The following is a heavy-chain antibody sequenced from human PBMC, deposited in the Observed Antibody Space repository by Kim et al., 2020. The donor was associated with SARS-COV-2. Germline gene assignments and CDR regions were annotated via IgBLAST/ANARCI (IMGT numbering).Heavy chain of an antibody. V-gene: IGHV5-10-1*01. Sequence: GESLKISCKGSGYSFTSYWISWVRQMPGKGLEWMGRIDPSDSYTNYSPSFQGHVTISADKSISTAYLQWSSLKASDTAMYYCARLPPASGGVVVAATVDYWGQGTLVTVSS. D-gene: IGHD2-15*01. CDR2: IDPSDSYT. CDR1: GYSFTSYW. CDR3: ARLPPASGGVVVAATVDY. J-gene: IGHJ4*02.